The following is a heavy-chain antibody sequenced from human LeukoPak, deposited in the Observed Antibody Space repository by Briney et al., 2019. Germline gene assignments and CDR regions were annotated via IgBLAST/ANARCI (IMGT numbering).Heavy chain of an antibody. CDR1: GGTFSSYA. J-gene: IGHJ4*02. D-gene: IGHD3-22*01. CDR3: ARARLDYYDSSGYYLS. Sequence: SVKVSCKASGGTFSSYAISWVRQAPGQGLEWMGWIIPIFGTANYAQKFQGRVTITTDESTSTAYMELSSLRSEDTAVYYCARARLDYYDSSGYYLSWGQGTLVTVSS. CDR2: IIPIFGTA. V-gene: IGHV1-69*05.